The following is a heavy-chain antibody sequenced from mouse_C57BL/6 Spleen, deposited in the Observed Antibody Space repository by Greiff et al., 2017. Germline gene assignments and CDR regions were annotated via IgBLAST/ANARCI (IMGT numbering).Heavy chain of an antibody. J-gene: IGHJ4*01. CDR2: IWSGGST. D-gene: IGHD2-4*01. CDR1: GFSLTSYG. CDR3: AKIYYDYDEGYYAMDY. Sequence: VKLMESGPGLVQPSQSLSITCTVSGFSLTSYGVHWVRQPPGKGLEWLGVIWSGGSTDYNAAFISRLSISKDNSKSQVFFKMNSLQADDTAIYYCAKIYYDYDEGYYAMDYWGQGTSVTVSS. V-gene: IGHV2-4*01.